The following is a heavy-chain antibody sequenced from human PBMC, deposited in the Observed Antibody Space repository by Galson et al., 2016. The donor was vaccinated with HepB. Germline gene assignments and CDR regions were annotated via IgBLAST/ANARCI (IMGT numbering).Heavy chain of an antibody. CDR3: ARDPYTMDV. J-gene: IGHJ6*02. CDR2: ISSSGETI. D-gene: IGHD2-2*02. CDR1: RFIFSSYS. V-gene: IGHV3-48*04. Sequence: SLRLSCAASRFIFSSYSMNWVRQAPGKGLEWISYISSSGETIYYADSVTGRFTISRDNAKNSLYLQMNSLRAEDTAVYYCARDPYTMDVWGQGTTVTVSS.